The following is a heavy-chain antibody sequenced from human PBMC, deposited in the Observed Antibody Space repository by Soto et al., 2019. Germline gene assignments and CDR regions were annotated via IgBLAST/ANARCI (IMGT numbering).Heavy chain of an antibody. D-gene: IGHD3-22*01. CDR2: IYHSGTT. J-gene: IGHJ4*02. CDR1: GASIITDDYY. CDR3: ARDRRMIDNSYFDS. Sequence: SETLSLTCTVSGASIITDDYYWSWIRQPPGRGLEWIGYIYHSGTTFYNPSLKSRVTISIDTSKNQFSLSLNSVTAADTAVYYCARDRRMIDNSYFDSWGQGALVTVSS. V-gene: IGHV4-30-4*01.